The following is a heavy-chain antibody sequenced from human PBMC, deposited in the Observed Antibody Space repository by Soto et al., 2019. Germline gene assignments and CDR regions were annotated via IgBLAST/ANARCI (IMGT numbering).Heavy chain of an antibody. Sequence: SETLSLTCTVSGGTISSWYWSWIRQPPGKGLEWIGYIFSSGSTNSNPSLKSRVTISVDTSQNQFSLRLSSVTAADSAVYFCARRAATAYTFDYWGQGALVTVSS. CDR3: ARRAATAYTFDY. J-gene: IGHJ4*02. V-gene: IGHV4-59*08. D-gene: IGHD3-16*01. CDR1: GGTISSWY. CDR2: IFSSGST.